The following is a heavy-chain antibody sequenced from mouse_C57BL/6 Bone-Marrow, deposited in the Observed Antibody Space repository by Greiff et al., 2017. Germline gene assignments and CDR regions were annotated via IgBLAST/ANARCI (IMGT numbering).Heavy chain of an antibody. J-gene: IGHJ2*01. CDR2: ISGGGGNT. V-gene: IGHV5-9*01. CDR1: GFTFSSYT. D-gene: IGHD1-1*01. Sequence: EVKLVESGGGLVKPGGSLKLSCAASGFTFSSYTMSWVRQTPEKRLEWVATISGGGGNTYYPDSVKGRFTISRDNSENTLYLQMSSLRSEDSALYYCARGYYCGSSLYFDYWGQGTTLTVSS. CDR3: ARGYYCGSSLYFDY.